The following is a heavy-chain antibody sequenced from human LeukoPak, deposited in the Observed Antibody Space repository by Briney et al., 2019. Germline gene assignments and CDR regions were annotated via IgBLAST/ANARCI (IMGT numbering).Heavy chain of an antibody. D-gene: IGHD3-16*02. CDR1: GGSFSGYY. J-gene: IGHJ4*02. CDR3: ARGVTLDY. CDR2: INHSGST. Sequence: SETLSLTCAVYGGSFSGYYWSWIRQPPGKGLEWIGEINHSGSTNYNPSLKSRVTISVDTSKNQFSLKLSSVTAADTAVYYCARGVTLDYWAREPWSPSPQ. V-gene: IGHV4-34*01.